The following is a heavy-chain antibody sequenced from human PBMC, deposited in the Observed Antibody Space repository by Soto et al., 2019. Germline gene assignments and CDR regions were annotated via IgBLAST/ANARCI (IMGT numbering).Heavy chain of an antibody. V-gene: IGHV4-39*01. Sequence: SETLSLTCTVSGGSISSSSYYWGWIRQPPGKGLEWIGSIYYSGSTYYNPSLKSRVTISVDTSKNQFSLKLSSVTAADTAVYYCAGRYCTNGVCYKNWFDPWGQGTLVTVSS. CDR3: AGRYCTNGVCYKNWFDP. J-gene: IGHJ5*02. D-gene: IGHD2-8*01. CDR1: GGSISSSSYY. CDR2: IYYSGST.